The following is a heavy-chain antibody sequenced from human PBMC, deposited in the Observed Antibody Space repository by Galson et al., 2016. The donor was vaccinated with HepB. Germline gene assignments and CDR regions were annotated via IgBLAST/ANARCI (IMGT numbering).Heavy chain of an antibody. CDR3: ARDFPGDTSSWYRGYYYYYYGMDV. D-gene: IGHD6-13*01. CDR2: ISAYNGNT. Sequence: SVKVSCKASGYTFISYGISWVRQAPGQGLEWMGWISAYNGNTNYAQKLQGRVTMTTDTSTSTAYMELRSLRSDDTAVYYCARDFPGDTSSWYRGYYYYYYGMDVWGQGTTITVSS. V-gene: IGHV1-18*01. J-gene: IGHJ6*02. CDR1: GYTFISYG.